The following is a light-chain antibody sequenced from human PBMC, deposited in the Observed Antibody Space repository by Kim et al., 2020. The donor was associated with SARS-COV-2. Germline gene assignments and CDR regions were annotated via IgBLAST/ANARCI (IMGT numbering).Light chain of an antibody. J-gene: IGLJ2*01. CDR1: KLGDKY. V-gene: IGLV3-1*01. Sequence: VSPGQTASITCSGDKLGDKYACWYQQKPGQSPVLVIYQDSKRPSGIPERFSGSNSGNTATLTISGTQAMDEADYYCQAWDSSTLVFGGGPQLTVL. CDR3: QAWDSSTLV. CDR2: QDS.